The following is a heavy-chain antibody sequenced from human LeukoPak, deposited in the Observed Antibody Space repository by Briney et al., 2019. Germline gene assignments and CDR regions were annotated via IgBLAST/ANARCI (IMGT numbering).Heavy chain of an antibody. J-gene: IGHJ4*02. CDR1: RFTFSDYY. CDR3: ARRSHPRYCSGGSCYSGHFDY. CDR2: ISSSGSTI. Sequence: GGSLRLSCAASRFTFSDYYMSWIRQAPGKGLEWVSYISSSGSTIYYADSVKGRFTISRDNAKNSLYLQMNSLRAEDTAVYYCARRSHPRYCSGGSCYSGHFDYWGQGTLVTVSS. D-gene: IGHD2-15*01. V-gene: IGHV3-11*04.